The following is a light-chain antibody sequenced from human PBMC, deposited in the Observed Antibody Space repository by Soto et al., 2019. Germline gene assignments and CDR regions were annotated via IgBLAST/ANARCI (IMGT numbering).Light chain of an antibody. Sequence: EIVLTQSPGALSLSPGERATLSCRASQSVSNSHSAWYQQKPGQAPRLLIYGASNRATGVSDRFSGSGSGTAFTLTITRLEPEDSAVYYCQQYDRSPLFDGGTKVEI. J-gene: IGKJ4*01. V-gene: IGKV3-20*01. CDR1: QSVSNSH. CDR3: QQYDRSPL. CDR2: GAS.